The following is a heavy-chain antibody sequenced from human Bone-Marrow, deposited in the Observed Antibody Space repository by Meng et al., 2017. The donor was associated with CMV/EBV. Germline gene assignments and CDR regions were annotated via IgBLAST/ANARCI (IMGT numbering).Heavy chain of an antibody. CDR1: GGSIRNSSYY. CDR2: FYYSGTT. Sequence: SETLSLTCTVSGGSIRNSSYYWDWVRQAPGKGLEWIGNFYYSGTTSYTPSLKSRVTISGDTSKNQFSLKLYSVTAADTAVYYCARDIGVGFLSYYYYGMDVWGQGTTVTVSS. J-gene: IGHJ6*02. V-gene: IGHV4-39*07. D-gene: IGHD3-3*01. CDR3: ARDIGVGFLSYYYYGMDV.